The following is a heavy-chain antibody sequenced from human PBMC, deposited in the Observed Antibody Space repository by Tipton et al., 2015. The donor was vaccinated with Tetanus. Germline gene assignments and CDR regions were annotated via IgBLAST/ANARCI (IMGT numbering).Heavy chain of an antibody. Sequence: SLRLSCAASGFTFSSYAMSWVRQAPGKGLEWVSAISGSGGSTYYADSVKGRFTISRDNSKNTLYLQMNSLRAEDTAVYYCAKDHPRITGTTRVPHFDYWGQGTLVTVSS. D-gene: IGHD1-20*01. CDR1: GFTFSSYA. CDR3: AKDHPRITGTTRVPHFDY. CDR2: ISGSGGST. V-gene: IGHV3-23*01. J-gene: IGHJ4*02.